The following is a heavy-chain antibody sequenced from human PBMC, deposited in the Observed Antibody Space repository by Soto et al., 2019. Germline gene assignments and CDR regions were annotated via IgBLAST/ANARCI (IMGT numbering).Heavy chain of an antibody. D-gene: IGHD3-22*01. J-gene: IGHJ4*02. Sequence: PGGSLRLSYAASGFTFSGYGMHWVRQAPGKGLEWVSVISYDGSNKYYADSVKGRYTISRDNSKNTLYLQMNSLRVEDTAVDYCARELDYYDTSGHSYGGQGALVTVSS. CDR2: ISYDGSNK. CDR3: ARELDYYDTSGHSY. CDR1: GFTFSGYG. V-gene: IGHV3-30*03.